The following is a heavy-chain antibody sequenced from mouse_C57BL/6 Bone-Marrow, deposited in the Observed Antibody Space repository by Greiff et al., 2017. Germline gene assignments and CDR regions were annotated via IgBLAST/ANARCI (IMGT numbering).Heavy chain of an antibody. CDR3: ARRTYYSNSGFAY. Sequence: EVKLMESGGDLVKPGGSLKLSCAASGFTFSSYGMSWVRQTPDKRLEWVATISSGGSYTYYPDSVKGRFTISRDNAKNTLYLQMSSLKSEDTAMYYCARRTYYSNSGFAYWGQGTLVTVSA. J-gene: IGHJ3*01. CDR1: GFTFSSYG. CDR2: ISSGGSYT. V-gene: IGHV5-6*01. D-gene: IGHD2-5*01.